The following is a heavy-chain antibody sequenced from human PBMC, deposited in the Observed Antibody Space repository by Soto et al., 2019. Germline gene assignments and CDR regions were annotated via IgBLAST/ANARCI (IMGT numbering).Heavy chain of an antibody. CDR2: ISGSGGST. Sequence: SGGSLRLSCAASGFTFSSYAMSWVRQAPGKGLEWVSAISGSGGSTYYADSVKGRFTISRDNSKNTLYLQMNSLRAEDTAVYYCASGSDDEDYYYYYGMDVWGQGTTVTVSS. J-gene: IGHJ6*02. D-gene: IGHD6-25*01. CDR3: ASGSDDEDYYYYYGMDV. V-gene: IGHV3-23*01. CDR1: GFTFSSYA.